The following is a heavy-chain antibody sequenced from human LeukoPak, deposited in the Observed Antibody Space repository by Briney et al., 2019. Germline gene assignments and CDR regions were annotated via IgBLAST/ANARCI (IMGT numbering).Heavy chain of an antibody. J-gene: IGHJ4*02. D-gene: IGHD6-13*01. Sequence: KPGGSLRLSCAVSGFTFSDYYMSWIREAPGKGLEWVSYISSGGSTRSHADSVKGRFTISRDNAENSLYLQMNSLRAEDTAVYYCAGRAAAGRCFDYWGQGTLVTVSS. CDR2: ISSGGSTR. CDR1: GFTFSDYY. V-gene: IGHV3-11*01. CDR3: AGRAAAGRCFDY.